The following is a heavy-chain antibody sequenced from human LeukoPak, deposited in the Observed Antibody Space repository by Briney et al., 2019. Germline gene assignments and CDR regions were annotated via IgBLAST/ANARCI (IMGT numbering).Heavy chain of an antibody. CDR1: GFSFDDYA. V-gene: IGHV3-53*01. Sequence: GGSLRLSCAAPGFSFDDYAIHWVRQAPGKGLEWVSVMYSGGSTNYADSVKGRFIISRDDSKNILDLQMNSLKAEDTAVYYCARGNYASTGPGALDIWGQGTMVTVSS. CDR2: MYSGGST. D-gene: IGHD3-22*01. J-gene: IGHJ3*02. CDR3: ARGNYASTGPGALDI.